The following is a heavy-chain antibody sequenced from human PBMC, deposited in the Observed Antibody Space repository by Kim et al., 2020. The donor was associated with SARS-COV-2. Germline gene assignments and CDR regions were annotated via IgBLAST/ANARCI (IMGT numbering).Heavy chain of an antibody. D-gene: IGHD3-10*01. Sequence: GGSLRLSCAASGFSYSNYAMSWVRQAPGKGLEWVSAVSDNGGEKYYADSVKGRFTISRDNSKNTVSLQMNSLRAEDTAIYYCATQYCSGSYYVADFDYWGQGTLVTVSS. J-gene: IGHJ4*02. CDR1: GFSYSNYA. CDR3: ATQYCSGSYYVADFDY. V-gene: IGHV3-23*01. CDR2: VSDNGGEK.